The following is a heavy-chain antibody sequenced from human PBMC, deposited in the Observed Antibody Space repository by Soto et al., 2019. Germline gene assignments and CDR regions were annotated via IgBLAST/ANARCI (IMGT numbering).Heavy chain of an antibody. J-gene: IGHJ4*02. CDR2: VYFSGST. CDR1: GGSINGYY. Sequence: QERLQESGPGLVKPSETLSLTCSVSGGSINGYYWNWIRQPPGKGLEWLGNVYFSGSTHHNPSLEARLTISVDTSKKQISLKLRSVTAADTAVYYCARQEAVPGTPFDSWGQGTLVSVSS. D-gene: IGHD6-19*01. CDR3: ARQEAVPGTPFDS. V-gene: IGHV4-59*01.